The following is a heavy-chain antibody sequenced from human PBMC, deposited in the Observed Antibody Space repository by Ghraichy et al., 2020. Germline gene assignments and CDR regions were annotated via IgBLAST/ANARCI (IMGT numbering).Heavy chain of an antibody. CDR3: ARHAVGEWGFSCFDP. V-gene: IGHV4-59*08. Sequence: SETLSLTCTVSGGSISSYYWSWIRQAPGKGLEWIGFISHSGSTEFNPSLKSRVTISADTSRSQFFLKLTSMTAADTAVYYCARHAVGEWGFSCFDPWGQGALVTVSS. CDR2: ISHSGST. J-gene: IGHJ5*02. D-gene: IGHD2-2*01. CDR1: GGSISSYY.